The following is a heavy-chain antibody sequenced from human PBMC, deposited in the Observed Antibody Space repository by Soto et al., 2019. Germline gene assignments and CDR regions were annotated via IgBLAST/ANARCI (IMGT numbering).Heavy chain of an antibody. CDR2: INPKSGGT. CDR3: ARDPIIMVRGIYCMEV. CDR1: GHSFSGFY. J-gene: IGHJ6*02. V-gene: IGHV1-2*02. D-gene: IGHD3-10*01. Sequence: VASVKVSCKASGHSFSGFYVHWVRQAPGQGLEWMGWINPKSGGTNYAQKFQGRVTMTRDTTITTVYMELSSLRSDDTAVYYCARDPIIMVRGIYCMEVWGQGTTVTVSS.